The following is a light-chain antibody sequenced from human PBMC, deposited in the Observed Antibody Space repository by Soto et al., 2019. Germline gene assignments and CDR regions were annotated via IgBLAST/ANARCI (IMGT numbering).Light chain of an antibody. CDR2: EVS. CDR1: SSDVGGYNY. V-gene: IGLV2-14*01. Sequence: QSVLTQPASVFGSPGQSITISCTGTSSDVGGYNYVSWYQHHPGKAPKLLIYEVSNRPSGVSNRFSASKSANTASLTISGLQSEDEADYYCSSYTNSRKVFGTGTKSPS. J-gene: IGLJ1*01. CDR3: SSYTNSRKV.